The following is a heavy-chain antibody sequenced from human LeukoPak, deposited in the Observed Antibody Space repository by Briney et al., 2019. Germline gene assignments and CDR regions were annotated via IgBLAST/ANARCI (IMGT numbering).Heavy chain of an antibody. CDR3: ARFLRSSGTSFYYYYYMDD. CDR2: INTNTGNP. J-gene: IGHJ6*03. CDR1: GYTFTSYA. Sequence: ASVKVSCKSSGYTFTSYAMNWVRQAPGQGREWMGWINTNTGNPTYAQGFTGRFVFSLDTSVSTAYLQISSLKAEDTAVYYCARFLRSSGTSFYYYYYMDDWGKGTTVTVSS. V-gene: IGHV7-4-1*02. D-gene: IGHD3-10*01.